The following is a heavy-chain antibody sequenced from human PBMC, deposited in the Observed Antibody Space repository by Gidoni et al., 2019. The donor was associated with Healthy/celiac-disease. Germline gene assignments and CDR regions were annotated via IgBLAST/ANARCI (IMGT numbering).Heavy chain of an antibody. CDR2: IIPILGIA. J-gene: IGHJ4*02. Sequence: QVQLVQSGTEVKKPGSSVKVYCKASGGTFSSYAISWVRQAPGQGLEWMGRIIPILGIANYAQKFQGRVTITADKSTSTAYMELSSLRSEDTAVYYCARRMGVVAAYDYWGQGTLVTVSS. D-gene: IGHD2-15*01. CDR1: GGTFSSYA. CDR3: ARRMGVVAAYDY. V-gene: IGHV1-69*04.